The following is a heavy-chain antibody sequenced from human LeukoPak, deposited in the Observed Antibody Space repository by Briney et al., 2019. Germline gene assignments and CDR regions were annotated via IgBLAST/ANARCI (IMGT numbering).Heavy chain of an antibody. CDR1: DGAICIYY. CDR3: ARSPFNSAFDS. D-gene: IGHD3-10*01. CDR2: IYYSGAT. J-gene: IGHJ4*02. Sequence: SETLSLTCTVSDGAICIYYWSCIRRPPGKELEWVGYIYYSGATNYNPSLKSRVTISVDTSKNHCSLKRSSVTAADTAMYYCARSPFNSAFDSCAQGMLVTVSS. V-gene: IGHV4-59*01.